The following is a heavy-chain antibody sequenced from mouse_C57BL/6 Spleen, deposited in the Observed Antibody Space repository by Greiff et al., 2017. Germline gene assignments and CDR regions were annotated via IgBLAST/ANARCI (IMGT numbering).Heavy chain of an antibody. CDR1: GYAFSSSW. Sequence: QVQLQQSGPELVKPGASVKISCKASGYAFSSSWMNWVKQRPGKGLEWIGRIYPGDGDTNYNGTFKGKATLTADKYSSTAYMQLSSRTSEDSAVYFCARYLGTDRYFDVWGTGTTVTVSS. V-gene: IGHV1-82*01. CDR2: IYPGDGDT. D-gene: IGHD3-3*01. J-gene: IGHJ1*03. CDR3: ARYLGTDRYFDV.